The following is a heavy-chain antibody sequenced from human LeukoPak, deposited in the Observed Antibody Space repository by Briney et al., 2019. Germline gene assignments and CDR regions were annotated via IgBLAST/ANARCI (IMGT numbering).Heavy chain of an antibody. Sequence: ASVKVSCKASGYTFTSYYMHWVRQAPGQGLEWMGIINPSGGSTSYAQKFQGRVTMTRNMSTSTVYMELSSLRSEDTAVYYCARVEGTYYYDSSGPFDYWGQGTLVTVSS. CDR3: ARVEGTYYYDSSGPFDY. D-gene: IGHD3-22*01. J-gene: IGHJ4*02. V-gene: IGHV1-46*01. CDR1: GYTFTSYY. CDR2: INPSGGST.